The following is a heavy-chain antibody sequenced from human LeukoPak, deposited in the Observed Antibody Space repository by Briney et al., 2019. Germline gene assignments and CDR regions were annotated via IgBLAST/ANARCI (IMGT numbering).Heavy chain of an antibody. J-gene: IGHJ6*03. CDR2: ISSSSSYI. D-gene: IGHD2-15*01. Sequence: AGSLRLSCAASGFTFSSYSMNWVRQAPGKGLEWVSSISSSSSYIYYADSVKGRFTISRDNAKNSLYLQMNSLRAEDTAVYYCARDPGYCSGGSCQYYYYYYMDVWGKGTTVTVSS. CDR3: ARDPGYCSGGSCQYYYYYYMDV. V-gene: IGHV3-21*01. CDR1: GFTFSSYS.